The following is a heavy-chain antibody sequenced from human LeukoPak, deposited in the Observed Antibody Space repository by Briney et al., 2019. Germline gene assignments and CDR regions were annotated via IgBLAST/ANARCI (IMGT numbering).Heavy chain of an antibody. V-gene: IGHV3-74*01. Sequence: GGSLRLSCAASGFTFSTYWMHWVRQAPGKGLVWVSRINSEETVANYADSVRGRFTISRDSAKNTLYLQMNSLGAEDTAVYYCARESTVGPIQTDALDIWGQGTMVTVSS. CDR2: INSEETVA. CDR1: GFTFSTYW. D-gene: IGHD1-26*01. CDR3: ARESTVGPIQTDALDI. J-gene: IGHJ3*02.